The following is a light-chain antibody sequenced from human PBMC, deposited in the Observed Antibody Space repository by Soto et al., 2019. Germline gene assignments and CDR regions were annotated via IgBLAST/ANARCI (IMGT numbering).Light chain of an antibody. CDR3: NSYTSSPAPSYV. J-gene: IGLJ1*01. CDR1: SSDVGGYNS. CDR2: AVS. V-gene: IGLV2-14*01. Sequence: QSALTQPASVSGSPGQSITISCTGTSSDVGGYNSVSWYQQHPGKVPKLMIYAVSNRPSGVSNRFSDSKSGNTASLTISGLQAEDEADYYCNSYTSSPAPSYVFGTGTKLTVL.